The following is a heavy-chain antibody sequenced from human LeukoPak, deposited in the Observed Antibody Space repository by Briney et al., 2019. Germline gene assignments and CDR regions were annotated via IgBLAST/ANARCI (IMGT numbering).Heavy chain of an antibody. J-gene: IGHJ4*02. CDR2: IVGSGGGT. CDR1: GFTFSSYA. CDR3: TTGFFNGWSFQY. D-gene: IGHD6-19*01. V-gene: IGHV3-23*01. Sequence: GGSLRLSCEASGFTFSSYAMSWVRQAPGKGLEWVSAIVGSGGGTYYADSVKGRFTISRDNSKSTQYMQMNSLRAEDTAVYYCTTGFFNGWSFQYWGQGTLVTVSS.